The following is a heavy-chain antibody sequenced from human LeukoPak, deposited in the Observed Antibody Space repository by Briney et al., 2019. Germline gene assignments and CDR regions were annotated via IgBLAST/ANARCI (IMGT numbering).Heavy chain of an antibody. Sequence: TGGSLRLSCAASGFTFSSYAMSWVRQAPGKGLEWVSAISGSGGSTYYADSVKGRFTISRDNSKNTLYLQMNSLRAEDTAVYYCAKGYGYSGYDWYMDVWGKGTTVTVSS. CDR1: GFTFSSYA. CDR2: ISGSGGST. D-gene: IGHD5-12*01. V-gene: IGHV3-23*01. J-gene: IGHJ6*03. CDR3: AKGYGYSGYDWYMDV.